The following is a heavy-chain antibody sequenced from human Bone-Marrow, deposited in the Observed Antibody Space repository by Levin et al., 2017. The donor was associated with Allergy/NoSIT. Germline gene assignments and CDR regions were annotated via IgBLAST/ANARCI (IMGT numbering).Heavy chain of an antibody. J-gene: IGHJ4*02. D-gene: IGHD2-21*01. V-gene: IGHV5-51*01. CDR3: ATGPRYWVYLAY. CDR1: GFTFDANY. CDR2: IYPGNSDV. Sequence: GASVKVSCKGSGFTFDANYISWVRQTPGKGLEWMASIYPGNSDVRYSPSFEGQVTISVDKSISSAYLQWSSLQASDTAVYYCATGPRYWVYLAYWGQGTQVTVSS.